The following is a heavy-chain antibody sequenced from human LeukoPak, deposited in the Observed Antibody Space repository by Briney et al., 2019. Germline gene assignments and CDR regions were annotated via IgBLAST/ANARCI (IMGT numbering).Heavy chain of an antibody. V-gene: IGHV4-59*02. CDR1: GGSVNSYY. D-gene: IGHD1-26*01. CDR3: AREGAGAHYSDY. J-gene: IGHJ4*02. CDR2: IFYSGST. Sequence: SETLSLTCSVSGGSVNSYYWSWIRQPPGKGLEWIGYIFYSGSTNYNPSLKSRVTISVDTSKNQFSLKLSSVTAADTAVYYCAREGAGAHYSDYWGQGTPVTVSS.